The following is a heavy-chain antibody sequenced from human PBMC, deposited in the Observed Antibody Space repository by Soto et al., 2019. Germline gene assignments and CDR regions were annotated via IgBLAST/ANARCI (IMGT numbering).Heavy chain of an antibody. Sequence: ASVKVSCKASGYTFTSYGISWVRQAPGQGLEWMGWISAYNGNTNYAQRLQGRVTMTTDTSTSTAYMELRSLRSDDTAVYYCARSSGYDFWSGYYTGYYYYGMDVWGQGTTVTVSS. D-gene: IGHD3-3*01. V-gene: IGHV1-18*04. J-gene: IGHJ6*02. CDR1: GYTFTSYG. CDR2: ISAYNGNT. CDR3: ARSSGYDFWSGYYTGYYYYGMDV.